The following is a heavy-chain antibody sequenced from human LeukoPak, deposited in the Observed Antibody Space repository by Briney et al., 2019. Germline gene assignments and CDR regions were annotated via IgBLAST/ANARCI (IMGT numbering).Heavy chain of an antibody. Sequence: GSSVRVSCTASGGTFSSYAISWVRQTPGQGREGMGGIIPIFGIANYTQKFQGRVTITADKSTSTAYMELSSLRSEDTAVYYCGITGTEAWFDPWGQGTLVTVSS. CDR3: GITGTEAWFDP. V-gene: IGHV1-69*17. CDR1: GGTFSSYA. D-gene: IGHD1-7*01. J-gene: IGHJ5*02. CDR2: IIPIFGIA.